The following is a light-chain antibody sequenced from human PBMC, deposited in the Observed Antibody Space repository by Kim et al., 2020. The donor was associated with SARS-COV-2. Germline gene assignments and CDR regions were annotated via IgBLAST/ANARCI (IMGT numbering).Light chain of an antibody. Sequence: DIQMTQSTSSVSATVGDRVTITCRASQDVSSWLAWYQVEPGKAPKVLIYAASSLHIGVPSRFSGSGSGTDFTLTISSLQPEDFATYYCKQSNSFPLTFGGGTKVDIK. CDR1: QDVSSW. CDR3: KQSNSFPLT. J-gene: IGKJ4*01. CDR2: AAS. V-gene: IGKV1-12*01.